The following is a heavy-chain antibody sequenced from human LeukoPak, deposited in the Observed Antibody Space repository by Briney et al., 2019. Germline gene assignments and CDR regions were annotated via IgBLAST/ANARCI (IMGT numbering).Heavy chain of an antibody. V-gene: IGHV5-51*01. CDR2: IYPGDSDT. CDR3: ARLTFLPQWRYSGSFDY. J-gene: IGHJ4*02. D-gene: IGHD1-26*01. CDR1: EYSFTSYW. Sequence: GESLKISCKGSEYSFTSYWIGWVRQMPGKGLEWMGIIYPGDSDTRYSPSFQGQVTISADKSISTAYLQWNSLKASDTAMCYCARLTFLPQWRYSGSFDYWGQGTLVTVSS.